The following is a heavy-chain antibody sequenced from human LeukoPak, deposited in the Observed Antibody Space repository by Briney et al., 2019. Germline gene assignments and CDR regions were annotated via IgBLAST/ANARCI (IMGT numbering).Heavy chain of an antibody. D-gene: IGHD5-18*01. CDR3: ARDIRGYNYGFDY. J-gene: IGHJ4*02. CDR1: GFTFSSYS. V-gene: IGHV3-48*02. CDR2: ISGSSSII. Sequence: GGSLRLSYAASGFTFSSYSLNWVRQAPGKGLEWVSYISGSSSIINYADSVKGRFTIYRDNAKNSLFLQMNSLRDEDTAVYYCARDIRGYNYGFDYWGQGTLVTVSS.